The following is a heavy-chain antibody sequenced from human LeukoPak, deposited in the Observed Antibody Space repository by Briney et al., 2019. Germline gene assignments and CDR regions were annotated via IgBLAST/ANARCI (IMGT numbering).Heavy chain of an antibody. D-gene: IGHD3-22*01. J-gene: IGHJ3*02. Sequence: PSETLSLTCAVYGGSFSGYYWSWIRQPPGKGLEWIGEINHSGSTNYNPSLKSRVTISVDTSRNQFSLKLSSVTAADTAVYYCARDYHDSSGYYDYAFDIWGQGTMVTVSS. CDR3: ARDYHDSSGYYDYAFDI. CDR2: INHSGST. V-gene: IGHV4-34*01. CDR1: GGSFSGYY.